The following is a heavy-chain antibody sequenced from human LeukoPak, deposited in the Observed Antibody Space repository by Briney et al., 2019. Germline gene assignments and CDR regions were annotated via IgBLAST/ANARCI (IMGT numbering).Heavy chain of an antibody. V-gene: IGHV3-7*01. D-gene: IGHD6-13*01. Sequence: GGSLRLSCAASGFTFSSYWINWVRQAPGKGLEWVANIKQDGSGEYYVDSVRGRFTISGDNAKNSLYLQMNSLRAEDTAVYYCARGYSSSWPNWYSDLWGRGTLVTVSS. J-gene: IGHJ2*01. CDR2: IKQDGSGE. CDR3: ARGYSSSWPNWYSDL. CDR1: GFTFSSYW.